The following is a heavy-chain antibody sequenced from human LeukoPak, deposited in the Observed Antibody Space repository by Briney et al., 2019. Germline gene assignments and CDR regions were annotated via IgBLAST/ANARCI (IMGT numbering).Heavy chain of an antibody. V-gene: IGHV1-46*03. CDR1: GYTFTSYY. CDR2: INPSGGST. D-gene: IGHD3-22*01. J-gene: IGHJ4*02. Sequence: ASVKVSCKASGYTFTSYYMHWVRQAPGQGLEWMGIINPSGGSTSYAQKFQGRVTMTRDTSTSTVYMELSSLRSEDTAVYYYARAYYYDSSGYYFRYYFDYWGQGTLVTFSS. CDR3: ARAYYYDSSGYYFRYYFDY.